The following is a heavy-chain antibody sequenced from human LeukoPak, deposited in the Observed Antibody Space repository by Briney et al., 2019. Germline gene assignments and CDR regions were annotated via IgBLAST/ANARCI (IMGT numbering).Heavy chain of an antibody. J-gene: IGHJ4*02. V-gene: IGHV1-18*01. Sequence: ASVKVSCKASGYTFTSYVISWVRQAPGQGLEWMGWISAYNGNTNYAQKLQGRVTMTTDTSTSTAYMELRSLRSDDTAVYYCARDSTAGYSSSWYIFRGFDYWGQGTLVTVSS. CDR3: ARDSTAGYSSSWYIFRGFDY. CDR1: GYTFTSYV. CDR2: ISAYNGNT. D-gene: IGHD6-13*01.